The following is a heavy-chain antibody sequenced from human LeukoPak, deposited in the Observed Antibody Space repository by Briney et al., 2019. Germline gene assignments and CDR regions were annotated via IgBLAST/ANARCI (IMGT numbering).Heavy chain of an antibody. J-gene: IGHJ4*02. CDR1: GGSISSYY. D-gene: IGHD5-18*01. Sequence: SETLSLTCTVSGGSISSYYWSWIRQPPGKGLEWIGYIYYSGSTNYNPSLKSRVTISVDTSKNQFSLKLSSVTAADTAVYYCAREHTPYSYGTNYFDYWGQGTLVTVSS. V-gene: IGHV4-59*01. CDR2: IYYSGST. CDR3: AREHTPYSYGTNYFDY.